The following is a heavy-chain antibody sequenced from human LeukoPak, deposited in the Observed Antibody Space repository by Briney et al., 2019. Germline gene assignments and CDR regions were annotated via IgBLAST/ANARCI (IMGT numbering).Heavy chain of an antibody. CDR3: AKDVYSSGTGYFDY. J-gene: IGHJ4*02. V-gene: IGHV3-7*03. Sequence: GGSLRLSCAASGFTFNSYWMSWVRQPPGKGLEWVANIKQDGSEEYYVDSVKGRFTISRDNAKNSLYLQMNSLRAEDTALYYCAKDVYSSGTGYFDYWGQGTLVTVSS. D-gene: IGHD6-19*01. CDR1: GFTFNSYW. CDR2: IKQDGSEE.